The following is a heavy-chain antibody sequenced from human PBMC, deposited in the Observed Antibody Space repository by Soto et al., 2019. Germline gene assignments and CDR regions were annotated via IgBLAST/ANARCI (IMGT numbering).Heavy chain of an antibody. J-gene: IGHJ6*02. Sequence: SVKVSFKASGGTFSSYAISWGGQAPGQGLEWMGRIIPIFGTANYAQKFQGRVTITADESTSTAYMELSSLRSEDTAVYYCARIAGYDILTGYHYYGMDVWGQGTTVTVSS. CDR1: GGTFSSYA. V-gene: IGHV1-69*13. CDR2: IIPIFGTA. D-gene: IGHD3-9*01. CDR3: ARIAGYDILTGYHYYGMDV.